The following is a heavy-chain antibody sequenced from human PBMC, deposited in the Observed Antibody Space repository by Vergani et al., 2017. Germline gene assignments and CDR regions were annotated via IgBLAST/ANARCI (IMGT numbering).Heavy chain of an antibody. V-gene: IGHV3-23*01. D-gene: IGHD3-10*01. CDR1: GFTFIMHA. CDR3: AKDEAILWRSPVFDY. CDR2: LSASDRRT. J-gene: IGHJ4*02. Sequence: EVQLLESGGDLVQPGGSLRLSCAASGFTFIMHAMSWVRQAPGKGLEWVSTLSASDRRTHYADSVKGRFTISRDISKNTLYLQMNSLRAEDTAVYYCAKDEAILWRSPVFDYWGQGTLVTVSS.